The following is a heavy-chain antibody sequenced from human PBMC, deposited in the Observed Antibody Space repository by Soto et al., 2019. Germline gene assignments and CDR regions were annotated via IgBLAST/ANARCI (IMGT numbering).Heavy chain of an antibody. CDR3: AKDRWRTSKHTFDY. J-gene: IGHJ4*02. CDR2: ISTGSGTI. V-gene: IGHV3-48*02. D-gene: IGHD2-15*01. Sequence: GGSLRLSCAASGFIFSTHNMNWVRQAPGKGLEWVSYISTGSGTIYYADSVKGRFTISRDNAKNTLYLQMNSLRDEDTAVYYCAKDRWRTSKHTFDYWGQGTLVTVSS. CDR1: GFIFSTHN.